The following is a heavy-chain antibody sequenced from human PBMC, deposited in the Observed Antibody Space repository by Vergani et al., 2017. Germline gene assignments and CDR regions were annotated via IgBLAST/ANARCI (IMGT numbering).Heavy chain of an antibody. CDR3: AIEPNAEIDYYGMDV. CDR1: GFTFSSYA. CDR2: ISGSGGST. V-gene: IGHV3-23*01. J-gene: IGHJ6*02. Sequence: EVQLLESGGGLVQPGGSLRLSCAASGFTFSSYAMSWVRQAPGKGLEWVSAISGSGGSTYYADSVKGRFTISRNNSKNTLYLQMNSLRAEDTDVYYCAIEPNAEIDYYGMDVWGQGTTGTVSS.